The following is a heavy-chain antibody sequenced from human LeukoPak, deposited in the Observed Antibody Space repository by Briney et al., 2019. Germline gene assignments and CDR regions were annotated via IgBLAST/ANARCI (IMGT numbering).Heavy chain of an antibody. CDR2: IKQDGSDK. D-gene: IGHD4-17*01. CDR3: ARDTVATTFDY. V-gene: IGHV3-7*04. J-gene: IGHJ4*02. Sequence: GGSLRLSCAASGFTSSNYWMSWVRQAPGKGLEWVANIKQDGSDKYYVDSVKGRFTISRDNAKNSLYLQMNSLRAEDTAVYYCARDTVATTFDYWGQGTLVTVSS. CDR1: GFTSSNYW.